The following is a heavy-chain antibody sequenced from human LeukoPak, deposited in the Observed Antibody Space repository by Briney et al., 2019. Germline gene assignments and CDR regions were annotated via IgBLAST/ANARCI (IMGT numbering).Heavy chain of an antibody. Sequence: SETLSLTCAVSGVSISSGGSSWSWIRQPPGKGLEWIGFIYHSGSTYYNPSLKSRVTISIDRSKNQFSLKLSSVTAADTAVYYCARGYKYYYDSSGYYSTPGFYFDYWGQGTLVTVSS. CDR1: GVSISSGGSS. D-gene: IGHD3-22*01. V-gene: IGHV4-30-2*01. J-gene: IGHJ4*02. CDR3: ARGYKYYYDSSGYYSTPGFYFDY. CDR2: IYHSGST.